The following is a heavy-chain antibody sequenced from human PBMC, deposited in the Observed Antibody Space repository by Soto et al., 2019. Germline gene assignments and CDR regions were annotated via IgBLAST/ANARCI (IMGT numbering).Heavy chain of an antibody. D-gene: IGHD6-13*01. J-gene: IGHJ4*02. Sequence: PGESQRVSCQGAGCTFIDQWSGWVRQMTGKGLEWMGLTHPGNSESRYSPSIQGLVTMSVDKSINTAFLQWSSLKASDSAMYYCATHTSTGYWDCWGQGTLVTVSS. CDR2: THPGNSES. CDR3: ATHTSTGYWDC. V-gene: IGHV5-51*01. CDR1: GCTFIDQW.